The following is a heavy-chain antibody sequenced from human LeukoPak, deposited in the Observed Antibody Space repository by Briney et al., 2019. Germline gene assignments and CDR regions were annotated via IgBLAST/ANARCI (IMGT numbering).Heavy chain of an antibody. Sequence: KTSETLSLTCTVSGDSISSGDYYWSWIRQPAGKGLEWIGRISSSGSTNYNPSLNSRVTISVDTSKNQFSLKLSSVTAADTAVYFCARGPYSYDSSGAFDIWGQGTMVTVSS. CDR3: ARGPYSYDSSGAFDI. J-gene: IGHJ3*02. D-gene: IGHD3-22*01. V-gene: IGHV4-61*02. CDR2: ISSSGST. CDR1: GDSISSGDYY.